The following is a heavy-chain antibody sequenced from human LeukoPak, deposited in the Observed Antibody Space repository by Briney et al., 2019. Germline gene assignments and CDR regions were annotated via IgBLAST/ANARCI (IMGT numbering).Heavy chain of an antibody. D-gene: IGHD6-19*01. CDR2: ISGSGGST. CDR1: GFTFSSYA. J-gene: IGHJ4*02. CDR3: AKDPGSGWNGGIFDY. Sequence: GGSLRLSCAASGFTFSSYAMSWVRQAPGEGLEWVSAISGSGGSTYYADSVKGRFTISRDNSKNTLYLQMNSLRAEDTAVYYCAKDPGSGWNGGIFDYWGQGTLVTVSS. V-gene: IGHV3-23*01.